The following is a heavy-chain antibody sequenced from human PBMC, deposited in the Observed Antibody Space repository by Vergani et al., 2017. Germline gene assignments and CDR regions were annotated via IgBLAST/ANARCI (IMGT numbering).Heavy chain of an antibody. Sequence: QVQLVQSGAEVKKPGSSVKVSCKASGGTFSSYAISWVRQAPGQGLEWMGGIIPIFGTATYAQKFQGRVTITADESTSTAYMELSSRRSEDTAVYYCARGGLSPVVVPAGVFGWFDPWGQGTLVTVSS. D-gene: IGHD2-2*01. CDR3: ARGGLSPVVVPAGVFGWFDP. CDR1: GGTFSSYA. CDR2: IIPIFGTA. J-gene: IGHJ5*02. V-gene: IGHV1-69*01.